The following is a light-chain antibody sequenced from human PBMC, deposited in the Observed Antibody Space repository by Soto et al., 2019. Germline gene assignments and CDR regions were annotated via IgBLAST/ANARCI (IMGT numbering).Light chain of an antibody. J-gene: IGKJ4*01. CDR1: QGISNW. Sequence: DIQMTQSPSSVSASVGDRVSITCRASQGISNWLAWYQQKPGRAPKLLIYTGSSLQSGVPSRFSGTGSGTDFTLTISSLQPEDVATYYCKQANSCPLTFGGGTKVEIK. CDR2: TGS. CDR3: KQANSCPLT. V-gene: IGKV1-12*01.